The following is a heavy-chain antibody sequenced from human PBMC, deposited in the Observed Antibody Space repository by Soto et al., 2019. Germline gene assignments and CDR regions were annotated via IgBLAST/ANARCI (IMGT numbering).Heavy chain of an antibody. CDR3: AKGPLVYGGIIHDAFDI. CDR1: GFTFSSYA. V-gene: IGHV3-23*01. CDR2: ISGSGGST. J-gene: IGHJ3*02. D-gene: IGHD2-15*01. Sequence: EVQLLESGGGLVQPGGSLRLSCAASGFTFSSYAMSWVRQAPGKGLEWVSAISGSGGSTYYADSVKGRFTISRDNSKNTLYLQMNSLRAEDTAVYYCAKGPLVYGGIIHDAFDIWGRGTMVTVSS.